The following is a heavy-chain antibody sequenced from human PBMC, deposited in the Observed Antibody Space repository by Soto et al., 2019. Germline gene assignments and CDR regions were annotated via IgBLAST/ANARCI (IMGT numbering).Heavy chain of an antibody. V-gene: IGHV1-46*01. Sequence: GASVKVSCKASGYTFTNYYIHWVRQAPGQGLEWMGLINPSGGSTTYAQKFQGRVTMTRDTSTSTVYMELSSLRSEDTAVYYCARVGCSGGSCYAVDYWGQGTLVTVSS. J-gene: IGHJ4*02. CDR3: ARVGCSGGSCYAVDY. CDR1: GYTFTNYY. CDR2: INPSGGST. D-gene: IGHD2-15*01.